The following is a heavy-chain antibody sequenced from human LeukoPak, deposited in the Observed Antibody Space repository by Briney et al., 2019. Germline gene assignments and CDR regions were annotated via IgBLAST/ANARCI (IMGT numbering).Heavy chain of an antibody. CDR2: IIPIFGTA. Sequence: ASVKVSCKASGGTFSSYAISWVRQAPGQGLEWMGGIIPIFGTANYAQKFQGRVTITADKSTSTAYMELSSLRSEDTAVYYCARDVEYYYDSSGYSPSTWGQGTLVTVSS. J-gene: IGHJ4*02. V-gene: IGHV1-69*06. CDR3: ARDVEYYYDSSGYSPST. D-gene: IGHD3-22*01. CDR1: GGTFSSYA.